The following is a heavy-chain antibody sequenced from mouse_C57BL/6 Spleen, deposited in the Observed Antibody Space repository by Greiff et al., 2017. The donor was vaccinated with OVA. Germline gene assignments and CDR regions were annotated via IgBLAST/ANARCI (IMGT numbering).Heavy chain of an antibody. D-gene: IGHD2-10*02. CDR2: ISDGGSYT. J-gene: IGHJ1*03. CDR1: GFTFSSYA. CDR3: ARALGWYFDV. Sequence: DVMLVESGGGLVKPGGSLKLSCAASGFTFSSYAMSWVRQTPEKRLEWVATISDGGSYTYYPDNVKGRFTISRDNAKNNLYLQMSHLKSEDTAMYYCARALGWYFDVWGTGTTVTVSS. V-gene: IGHV5-4*03.